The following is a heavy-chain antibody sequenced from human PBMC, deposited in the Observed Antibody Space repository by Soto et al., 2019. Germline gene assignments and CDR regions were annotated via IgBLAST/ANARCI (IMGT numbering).Heavy chain of an antibody. CDR2: VSYSGNT. J-gene: IGHJ4*02. CDR1: GGSISSYH. D-gene: IGHD3-22*01. Sequence: QVQLQESGPGLVKPSETLSLTCTVSGGSISSYHWSWIRQPPEKGLEWIGYVSYSGNTKYNPSLKNRVTMSVDTSKNQFSLNLSSVTAADTAVYYCARDFATYESSGYYYVVGFDYWGQGTLVTVSP. CDR3: ARDFATYESSGYYYVVGFDY. V-gene: IGHV4-59*01.